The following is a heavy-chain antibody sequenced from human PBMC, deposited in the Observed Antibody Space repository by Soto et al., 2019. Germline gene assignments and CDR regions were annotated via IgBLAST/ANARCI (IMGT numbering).Heavy chain of an antibody. CDR2: MNPNSGNT. CDR1: GYTFTSYY. V-gene: IGHV1-8*01. Sequence: QVQLVQSGAEVKKPGASVKVSCKASGYTFTSYYINWVRQATGQGLEWMGWMNPNSGNTGYAQKFQGKITMTRNTSMSRANMELSSLRVEDTAVYYCARGRGIFPQSPWCAPWGEGTLVIVSS. CDR3: ARGRGIFPQSPWCAP. J-gene: IGHJ5*02. D-gene: IGHD3-16*01.